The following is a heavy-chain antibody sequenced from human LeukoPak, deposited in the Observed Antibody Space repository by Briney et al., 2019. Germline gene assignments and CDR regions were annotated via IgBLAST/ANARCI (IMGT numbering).Heavy chain of an antibody. Sequence: ASVKVSCKVSGYSLSELSTHWVRQASAQGLEWMGGFDPGDDEAIYAQKFQGRVTMTEDTSTDTAYLELSSLRSEHTAVYFCATEKDLLLDSWGQGTPVTVSS. J-gene: IGHJ5*01. V-gene: IGHV1-24*01. CDR3: ATEKDLLLDS. CDR1: GYSLSELS. CDR2: FDPGDDEA. D-gene: IGHD1-26*01.